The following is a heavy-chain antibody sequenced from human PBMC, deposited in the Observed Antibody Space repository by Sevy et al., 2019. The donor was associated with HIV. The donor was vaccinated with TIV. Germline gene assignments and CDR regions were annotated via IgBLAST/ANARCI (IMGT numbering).Heavy chain of an antibody. Sequence: QSQTLSLTRAISGDSVSRTDVAWNWIRQSPSRGLEWLGRTWYASKWYNDYAISVKSRLTINPDTTRNQVSLHLSSVTPEDTAVYYCARQKNSGFDVWGQGTVVTVSS. CDR3: ARQKNSGFDV. CDR1: GDSVSRTDVA. V-gene: IGHV6-1*01. D-gene: IGHD6-19*01. CDR2: TWYASKWYN. J-gene: IGHJ3*01.